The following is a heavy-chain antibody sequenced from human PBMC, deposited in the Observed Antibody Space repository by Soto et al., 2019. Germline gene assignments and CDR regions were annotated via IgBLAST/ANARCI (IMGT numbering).Heavy chain of an antibody. CDR3: ATEPPYSTSPRFDP. CDR2: FDPEDGET. D-gene: IGHD6-13*01. V-gene: IGHV1-24*01. J-gene: IGHJ5*02. CDR1: GYTLTELS. Sequence: EASVKVSCKVSGYTLTELSMHRVRQAPGKGLEWMGGFDPEDGETIYAQKFQGRVTMTEDTSTDTAYMELSSLRSEDTAVYYCATEPPYSTSPRFDPWGQGTLVTVSS.